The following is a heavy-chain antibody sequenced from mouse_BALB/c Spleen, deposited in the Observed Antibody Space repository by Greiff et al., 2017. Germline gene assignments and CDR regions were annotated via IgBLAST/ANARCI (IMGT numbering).Heavy chain of an antibody. V-gene: IGHV1-9*01. D-gene: IGHD2-2*01. CDR1: GYTFSSYW. J-gene: IGHJ4*01. CDR2: ILPGSGST. CDR3: ARGGIYYGYDGYAMDY. Sequence: QVQLQQSGAELMKPGASVKISCKATGYTFSSYWIEWVKQRPGHGLEWIGEILPGSGSTNYNEKFKGKATFTADTSSNTAYMQLSSLTSEDSAVYYCARGGIYYGYDGYAMDYWGQGTSGTVSS.